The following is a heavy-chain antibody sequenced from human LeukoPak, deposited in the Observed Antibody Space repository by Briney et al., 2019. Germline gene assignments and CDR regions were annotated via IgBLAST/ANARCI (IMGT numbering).Heavy chain of an antibody. CDR2: IYYNGNT. J-gene: IGHJ3*02. D-gene: IGHD3-22*01. Sequence: SGTLSLTCTVSGASISSSYWSWLRQPPGKRREWIGFIYYNGNTNSNPSLKSRVTISVDTSKNQFSLKLTSVTAADTAVYYCVRGNYDNRGYSNAFDIWGQGAMVTVSS. V-gene: IGHV4-59*07. CDR3: VRGNYDNRGYSNAFDI. CDR1: GASISSSY.